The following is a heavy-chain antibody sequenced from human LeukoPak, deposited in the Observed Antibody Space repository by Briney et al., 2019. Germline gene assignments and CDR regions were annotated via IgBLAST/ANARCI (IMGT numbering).Heavy chain of an antibody. CDR3: AKVDDGDLLLLDV. V-gene: IGHV3-21*04. D-gene: IGHD2-15*01. CDR2: ISSSGNSR. Sequence: GGSLRLSCAASGFILSNYRMNWVRQAPGKGLEWVSYISSSGNSREYADSVKGRFTISRDNSKNLLYLEMNSLRVEDTAVYYCAKVDDGDLLLLDVWGQGTQVTVSA. J-gene: IGHJ4*02. CDR1: GFILSNYR.